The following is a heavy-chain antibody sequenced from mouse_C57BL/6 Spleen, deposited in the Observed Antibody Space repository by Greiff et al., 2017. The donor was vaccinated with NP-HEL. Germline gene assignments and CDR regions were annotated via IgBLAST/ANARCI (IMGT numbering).Heavy chain of an antibody. CDR1: GYAFTNYL. Sequence: VQLQQSGAELVRPGTSVKVSCKASGYAFTNYLIEWVKQRPGQGLAWIGVINPGSGGTNYNEKFKGKATLTVDTSSSTAYMQLSSLTSEDSAVYFCAGEGCRWYFDVWGTGTTVTVSS. D-gene: IGHD6-1*01. V-gene: IGHV1-54*01. CDR2: INPGSGGT. CDR3: AGEGCRWYFDV. J-gene: IGHJ1*03.